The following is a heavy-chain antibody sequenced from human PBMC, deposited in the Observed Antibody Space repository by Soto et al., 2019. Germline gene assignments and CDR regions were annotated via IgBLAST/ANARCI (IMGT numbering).Heavy chain of an antibody. Sequence: SVKVSCKASGGTFSSYAISWVRQAPGQGLEWMGGIIPIFGTANYAQKFQGRVTITADESTSTAYMELSSLRSEDTAVYYCARVQYSSSWYGPGPSHFDLWGRGTLVTVSS. CDR1: GGTFSSYA. CDR2: IIPIFGTA. J-gene: IGHJ2*01. CDR3: ARVQYSSSWYGPGPSHFDL. V-gene: IGHV1-69*13. D-gene: IGHD6-13*01.